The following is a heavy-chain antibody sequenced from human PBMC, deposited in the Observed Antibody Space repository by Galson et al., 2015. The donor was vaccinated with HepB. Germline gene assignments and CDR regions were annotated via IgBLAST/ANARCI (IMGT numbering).Heavy chain of an antibody. D-gene: IGHD5-24*01. J-gene: IGHJ4*02. CDR3: TRVQIRDGYNSGFEF. CDR2: TRNKANSYTT. Sequence: SLRLSCAASGFTFSDHYMDWVRQAPGKGLEWVGRTRNKANSYTTEYAASVKGRFTISRDDSKNSLYLQMNSLKTEDTAVYYCTRVQIRDGYNSGFEFWGQGTLVTVSS. CDR1: GFTFSDHY. V-gene: IGHV3-72*01.